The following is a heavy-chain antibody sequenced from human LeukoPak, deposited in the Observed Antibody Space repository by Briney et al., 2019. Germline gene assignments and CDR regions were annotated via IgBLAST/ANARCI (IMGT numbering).Heavy chain of an antibody. CDR3: ARESYDSSGFDY. V-gene: IGHV3-23*01. CDR1: GFTLSSYA. CDR2: ISGSGGST. Sequence: GGSLRLSCAASGFTLSSYAMSWVRQAPGKGLEWVSAISGSGGSTYYADSVKGRFTISRDNAKNSLYLQMNSLRDEDTAVYYCARESYDSSGFDYWGQGTLVTVSS. D-gene: IGHD3-22*01. J-gene: IGHJ4*02.